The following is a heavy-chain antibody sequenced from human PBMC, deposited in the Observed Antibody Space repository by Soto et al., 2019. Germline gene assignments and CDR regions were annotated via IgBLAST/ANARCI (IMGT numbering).Heavy chain of an antibody. J-gene: IGHJ5*02. Sequence: QVQLQESGPGLVKPSQTLSLTCTVSGGSISNGPYYWNWVRQHPGKGLEWIGYIYYGWNTNYNPPLSSRVTISXXTXKXXFSLKLTSVTAADTAIYYCARGVPATPLSGSSYFDPWGQGILVTVSS. CDR3: ARGVPATPLSGSSYFDP. CDR2: IYYGWNT. CDR1: GGSISNGPYY. D-gene: IGHD2-21*02. V-gene: IGHV4-31*03.